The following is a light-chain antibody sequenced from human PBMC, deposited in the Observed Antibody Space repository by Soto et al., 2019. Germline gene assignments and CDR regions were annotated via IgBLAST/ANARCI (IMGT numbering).Light chain of an antibody. CDR3: QRYDSLRT. CDR1: QSVSSSY. V-gene: IGKV3-20*01. J-gene: IGKJ1*01. Sequence: DIVLTQSPGAKSLSPVARDTHSCRASQSVSSSYLAWYQQKPGQAPRLLIYGASSRATGIPDRFSGSGSGTDFTLTITRLEAEDFAMYYCQRYDSLRTVGKGTKVDIK. CDR2: GAS.